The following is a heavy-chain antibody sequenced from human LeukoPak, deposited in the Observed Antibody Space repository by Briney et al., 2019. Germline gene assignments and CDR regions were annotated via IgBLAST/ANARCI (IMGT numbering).Heavy chain of an antibody. J-gene: IGHJ6*02. Sequence: PSETLSLTCTVSGGSISSSSYYWGWIRQPPGKGLEWIGSIYYSGSTYYNPSLKSRVTISVDTSKNQFSLKLSSVTAADTAVYYCARLVVAVTPYYYYGMDVWGQGTTVTVSS. CDR3: ARLVVAVTPYYYYGMDV. V-gene: IGHV4-39*01. CDR1: GGSISSSSYY. D-gene: IGHD2-15*01. CDR2: IYYSGST.